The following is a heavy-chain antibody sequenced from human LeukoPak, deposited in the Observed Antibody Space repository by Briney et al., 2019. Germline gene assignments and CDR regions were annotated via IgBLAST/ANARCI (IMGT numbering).Heavy chain of an antibody. CDR3: ASDRIAAAGDFDY. D-gene: IGHD6-13*01. V-gene: IGHV1-8*01. Sequence: ASVKVSCKASGYTFTSYDINWVRQATGQGLEWMGWMNPNSGNTGYPQKFQGRVTMTRNTSISTAYMELRSLRSDDTAVYYCASDRIAAAGDFDYWGQGTLVTVSS. J-gene: IGHJ4*02. CDR1: GYTFTSYD. CDR2: MNPNSGNT.